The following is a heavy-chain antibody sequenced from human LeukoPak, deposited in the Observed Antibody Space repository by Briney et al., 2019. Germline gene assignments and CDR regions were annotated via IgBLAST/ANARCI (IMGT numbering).Heavy chain of an antibody. CDR2: IYHSGST. CDR1: GGSISSYY. CDR3: ARGYCSSTSCYIFDY. Sequence: PSETLSLTCTVSGGSISSYYWSWIRQPPGKGLEWIGYIYHSGSTYYNPSLKSRVTISVDRSKNQFSLKLSSVTAADTAVYYCARGYCSSTSCYIFDYWGQGTLVTVSS. V-gene: IGHV4-59*12. J-gene: IGHJ4*02. D-gene: IGHD2-2*01.